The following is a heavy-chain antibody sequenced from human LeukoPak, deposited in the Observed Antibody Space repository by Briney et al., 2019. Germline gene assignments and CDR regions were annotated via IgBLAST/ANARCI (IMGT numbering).Heavy chain of an antibody. V-gene: IGHV1-2*02. CDR1: GYTFTGYY. CDR2: INPNSGGT. CDR3: ARDIRRYYYYYMDV. Sequence: ASVKVSCKASGYTFTGYYMHWVRQAPGQGLEWMGWINPNSGGTNYAQKFQGRVTMTGDTSISTAYMELSRLRSDDTAVYYCARDIRRYYYYYMDVWGKGTTVTVSS. J-gene: IGHJ6*03.